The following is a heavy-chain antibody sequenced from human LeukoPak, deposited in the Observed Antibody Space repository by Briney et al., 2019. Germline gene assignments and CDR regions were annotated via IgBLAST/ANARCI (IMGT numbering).Heavy chain of an antibody. CDR2: INHSGST. J-gene: IGHJ6*03. V-gene: IGHV4-34*01. CDR3: ARRGITMVRGVITYYYYYMDV. CDR1: GGSFSGYY. Sequence: SETLSLTCAVYGGSFSGYYWSWIRQPPGKGLEWIGEINHSGSTNYNPSLKSRVTISVDTSKNQFSLKLSSVTAADTAVYYCARRGITMVRGVITYYYYYMDVWGKGTTVTISS. D-gene: IGHD3-10*01.